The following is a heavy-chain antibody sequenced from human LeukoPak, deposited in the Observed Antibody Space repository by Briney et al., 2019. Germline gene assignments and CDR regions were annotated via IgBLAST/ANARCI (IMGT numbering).Heavy chain of an antibody. J-gene: IGHJ4*02. CDR1: GGSFSGYY. D-gene: IGHD1-14*01. CDR2: INHSGST. CDR3: ARHPTLTSGGNFDY. V-gene: IGHV4-34*01. Sequence: SETLSLTCAVYGGSFSGYYWSWIRQPPGKGLEWIGEINHSGSTNYNPSLQSRVTISVDTSKNQLSLKLSSVTAADTAVYYCARHPTLTSGGNFDYWGQGTLVTVSS.